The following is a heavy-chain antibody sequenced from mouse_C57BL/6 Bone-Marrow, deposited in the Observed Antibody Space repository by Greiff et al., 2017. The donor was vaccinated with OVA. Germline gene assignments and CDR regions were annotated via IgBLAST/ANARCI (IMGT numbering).Heavy chain of an antibody. Sequence: EVQLQQSGPELVKPGASVKISCKASGYTFTDYYMNWVKQSPGKSLEWIGDINPNNGGTSYNQKFKGKATLTVDKSSSTAYMELRSLTSEDSAVYYCAIHEGFAYWGQGTLVTVSA. J-gene: IGHJ3*01. V-gene: IGHV1-26*01. CDR1: GYTFTDYY. CDR2: INPNNGGT. CDR3: AIHEGFAY.